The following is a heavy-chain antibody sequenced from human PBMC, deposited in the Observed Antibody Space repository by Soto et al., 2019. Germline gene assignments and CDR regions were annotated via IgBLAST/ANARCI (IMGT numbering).Heavy chain of an antibody. CDR1: GFTFSSYG. D-gene: IGHD5-12*01. V-gene: IGHV3-33*08. Sequence: GGSLRLSCAASGFTFSSYGMHWVRQAPGKGLEWVAVIWYDGSNKYYADSVKGRFTISRDNSKNTLYLQMNSLRAEDTAVYYCARDRIVATHTPGAFDIWGQGTMVTVSS. J-gene: IGHJ3*02. CDR2: IWYDGSNK. CDR3: ARDRIVATHTPGAFDI.